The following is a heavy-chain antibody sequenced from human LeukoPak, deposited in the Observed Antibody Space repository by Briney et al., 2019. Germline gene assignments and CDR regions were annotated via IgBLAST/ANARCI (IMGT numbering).Heavy chain of an antibody. CDR2: ISGSGSTT. Sequence: GGSLRLSCAASGFTSSSCAMSWVRQAPGKGLEWVSTISGSGSTTYYADSVKGRFTISRDKSRDALYLQMHSLRADDTAVYFCAKTPRGYTYVPDYWGQGTLVTVSS. CDR1: GFTSSSCA. V-gene: IGHV3-23*01. D-gene: IGHD5-18*01. CDR3: AKTPRGYTYVPDY. J-gene: IGHJ4*02.